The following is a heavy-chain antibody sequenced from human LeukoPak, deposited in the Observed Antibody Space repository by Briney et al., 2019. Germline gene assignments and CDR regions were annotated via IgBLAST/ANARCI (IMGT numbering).Heavy chain of an antibody. CDR2: INPKSGGT. J-gene: IGHJ4*02. CDR3: ARTFMMSTVTQFDY. V-gene: IGHV1-2*06. Sequence: XCKASGYTFTGYYMHWVRQAPGQGLEWMGRINPKSGGTNYAQKFQGRVTMTRDTSISTAYMELSSLRSVDTAVYYCARTFMMSTVTQFDYWGQGTLVTVSS. D-gene: IGHD4-17*01. CDR1: GYTFTGYY.